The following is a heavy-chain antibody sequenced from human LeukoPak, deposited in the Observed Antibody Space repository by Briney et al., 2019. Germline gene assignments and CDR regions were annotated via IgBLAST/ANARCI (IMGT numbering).Heavy chain of an antibody. J-gene: IGHJ4*02. CDR2: ISGSGGST. CDR3: AKVYSSGWYPPYYFDY. V-gene: IGHV3-23*01. CDR1: GFTFSSYA. D-gene: IGHD6-19*01. Sequence: GGSLRLSCAASGFTFSSYAMSWVRQAPGKGLEWVSAISGSGGSTYYADSVKGRFTISRDNSKNTLYLQMNSLRAEDTAVYYCAKVYSSGWYPPYYFDYWGRGTLVTVSS.